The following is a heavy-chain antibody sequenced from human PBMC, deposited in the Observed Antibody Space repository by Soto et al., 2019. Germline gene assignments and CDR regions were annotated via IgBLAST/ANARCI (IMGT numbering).Heavy chain of an antibody. V-gene: IGHV4-59*01. J-gene: IGHJ4*02. CDR1: GGSISSYY. CDR2: IYYSGST. CDR3: ARSHLPPGVYFDY. D-gene: IGHD3-10*01. Sequence: SETLSLTCTVSGGSISSYYWSWIRQPPGKGLEWIGYIYYSGSTNYNPSLKSRVTISVDTSKNQFSLKLSSVTAADTAVYYCARSHLPPGVYFDYWGQGTLVTVSS.